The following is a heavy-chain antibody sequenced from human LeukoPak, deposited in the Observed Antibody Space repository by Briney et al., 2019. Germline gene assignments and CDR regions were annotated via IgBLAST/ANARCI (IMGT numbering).Heavy chain of an antibody. CDR2: IGTAGDT. CDR3: ARGYCTNGVCGWFDP. Sequence: PGGSLRLSCAASGFTFSSYDMHWVRQAPGKGLEWVSAIGTAGDTYYPGSVKGRFTISRENAKNSLYLQMNSLRAGDTAVYYCARGYCTNGVCGWFDPWGQGTLVTVSS. J-gene: IGHJ5*02. D-gene: IGHD2-8*01. CDR1: GFTFSSYD. V-gene: IGHV3-13*01.